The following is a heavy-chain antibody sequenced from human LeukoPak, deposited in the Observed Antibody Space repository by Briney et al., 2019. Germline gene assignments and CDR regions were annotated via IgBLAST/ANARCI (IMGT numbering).Heavy chain of an antibody. V-gene: IGHV1-8*01. D-gene: IGHD4-23*01. J-gene: IGHJ5*02. Sequence: ASVKVSCKASGYTLTSYDINWVRQATGQGLEWMGWMNPNSGNTGYAQKFQGRVTMTRNTSISTAYMELSSLRSEDTAVYYCARGVRRLRWQVGPGWFDPWGQGTLVTISS. CDR3: ARGVRRLRWQVGPGWFDP. CDR1: GYTLTSYD. CDR2: MNPNSGNT.